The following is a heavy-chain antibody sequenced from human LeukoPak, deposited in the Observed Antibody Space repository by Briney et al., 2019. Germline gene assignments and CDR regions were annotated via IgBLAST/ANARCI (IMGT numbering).Heavy chain of an antibody. CDR3: ARMVVAATPVIYYYYHYMDV. Sequence: KPSETLSLTCTVSGGSVSSYYWSWIRQPPGKGLEWIGYIYYSGSTNYNPSLKSRVTISVDTSKNQFSLKLSSVTAADTAVYYCARMVVAATPVIYYYYHYMDVWGKGTTVTVSS. J-gene: IGHJ6*03. CDR1: GGSVSSYY. V-gene: IGHV4-59*02. CDR2: IYYSGST. D-gene: IGHD2-15*01.